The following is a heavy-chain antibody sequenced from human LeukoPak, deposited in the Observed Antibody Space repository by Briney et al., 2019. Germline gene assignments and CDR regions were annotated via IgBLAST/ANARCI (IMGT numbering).Heavy chain of an antibody. Sequence: GASVKVSCKVSGYTLTELSMHWVRQAPGKGLEWTGGFDPEDGETIYAQKFQGRVTMTEDTSTDTAYMELSSLRSEDTAVYYCARDQQEYDFWSGYRYYYYYGMDVWGQGTTVTVSS. CDR3: ARDQQEYDFWSGYRYYYYYGMDV. J-gene: IGHJ6*02. CDR2: FDPEDGET. D-gene: IGHD3-3*01. V-gene: IGHV1-24*01. CDR1: GYTLTELS.